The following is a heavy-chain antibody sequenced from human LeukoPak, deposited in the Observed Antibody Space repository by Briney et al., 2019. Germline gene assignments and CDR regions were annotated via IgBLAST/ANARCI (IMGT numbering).Heavy chain of an antibody. CDR2: INSDGSST. D-gene: IGHD3-10*01. V-gene: IGHV3-74*01. CDR1: GFTFSSYW. CDR3: ARAPQGSYGSGCYYYC. Sequence: PGGSLRLSCAASGFTFSSYWMHWVRHAPGKGLVWVSRINSDGSSTSYADSVKGRFTISRDNAKNTLYLQMNSLRAEDTAVYYCARAPQGSYGSGCYYYCWGQGTLVTVSS. J-gene: IGHJ4*02.